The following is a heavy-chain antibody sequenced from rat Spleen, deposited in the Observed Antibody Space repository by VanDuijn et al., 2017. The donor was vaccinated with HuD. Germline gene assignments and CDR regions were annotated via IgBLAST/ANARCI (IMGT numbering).Heavy chain of an antibody. D-gene: IGHD1-4*01. J-gene: IGHJ3*01. CDR1: GFTFNNYV. CDR3: ATHPGIPRGWFAY. V-gene: IGHV5-29*01. Sequence: EVQLVESGGGLVQPGRSLKLSCEASGFTFNNYVMAWVRQVPTKGLEWVATFSYDGISTYYRDSVRGRFTISSDNAKSTLYLQMDSLRSEDTATYYCATHPGIPRGWFAYWGQGTLVTVSS. CDR2: FSYDGIST.